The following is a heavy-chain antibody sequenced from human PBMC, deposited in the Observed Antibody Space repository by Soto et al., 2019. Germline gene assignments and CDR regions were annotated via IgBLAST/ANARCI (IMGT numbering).Heavy chain of an antibody. J-gene: IGHJ5*02. CDR1: GGSFSNYF. D-gene: IGHD4-17*01. V-gene: IGHV4-34*01. CDR2: ISDSGST. Sequence: PSYTLSLTCAAYGGSFSNYFWTGTRQPPGKGLEWIGEISDSGSTNYNPSLKSRVTISVDTSKNQFSLNLRSVTAADTAEYYCARGGGDYWLDRWGQGALVTVSS. CDR3: ARGGGDYWLDR.